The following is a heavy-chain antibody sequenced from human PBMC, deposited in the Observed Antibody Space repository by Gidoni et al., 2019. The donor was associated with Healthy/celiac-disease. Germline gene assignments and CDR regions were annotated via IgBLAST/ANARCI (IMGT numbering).Heavy chain of an antibody. Sequence: EVQLVESGGGLIQPGGSLRLSCAASGFTVSSNYMTWVRQAPGKGLAWVSVIYSGGSTDYADSVKGRFTISRDNSKNTLYLQMNSLRAEDTAVYYCASKGSYRYLGHWGQGTLVTVSS. CDR1: GFTVSSNY. CDR3: ASKGSYRYLGH. V-gene: IGHV3-53*01. D-gene: IGHD3-16*02. J-gene: IGHJ4*02. CDR2: IYSGGST.